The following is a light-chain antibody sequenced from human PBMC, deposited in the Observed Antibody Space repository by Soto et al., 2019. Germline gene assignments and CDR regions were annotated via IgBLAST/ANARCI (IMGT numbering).Light chain of an antibody. V-gene: IGKV1-8*01. J-gene: IGKJ4*01. CDR2: AAS. CDR3: QQYYSYPPLT. CDR1: QGISSY. Sequence: AIRMTQSPSSFSASTGDRVTITCRASQGISSYLAWYQQKQGKAPKLLIYAASTLQSGVPSRFSGSGSGTDFTPTNSCPQSEDFATYYCQQYYSYPPLTFGGGTKVEIK.